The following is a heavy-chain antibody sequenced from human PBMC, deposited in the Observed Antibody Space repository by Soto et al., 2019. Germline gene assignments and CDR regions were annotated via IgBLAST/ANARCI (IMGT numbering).Heavy chain of an antibody. CDR3: ARDRLRGYDSSGFYS. J-gene: IGHJ4*02. CDR2: INPSDGNR. D-gene: IGHD3-22*01. CDR1: GYTFTSYG. Sequence: ASVKVSSTASGYTFTSYGINWVRQAPGQGLEWMGWINPSDGNRNFAQKFEDRVTMTTATSTNTVFLELRSLKSDDTAIYYCARDRLRGYDSSGFYSWGQGTMVTVSS. V-gene: IGHV1-18*01.